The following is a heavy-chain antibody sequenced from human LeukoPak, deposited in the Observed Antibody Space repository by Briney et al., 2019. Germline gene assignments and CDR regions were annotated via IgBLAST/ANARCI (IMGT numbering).Heavy chain of an antibody. CDR2: IIPIFGTA. CDR3: GTITGTTGDAFDI. J-gene: IGHJ3*02. CDR1: GGTFSSYA. D-gene: IGHD1-20*01. Sequence: SVKVSCKASGGTFSSYAISWVRQAPGQGLEWLGGIIPIFGTANYAQKFQGRVTITADESTSTAYMELSSLRSEDTAVYYCGTITGTTGDAFDIWGQGTMVTVSS. V-gene: IGHV1-69*13.